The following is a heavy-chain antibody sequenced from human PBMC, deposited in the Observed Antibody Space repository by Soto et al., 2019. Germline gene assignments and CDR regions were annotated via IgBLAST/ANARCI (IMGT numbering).Heavy chain of an antibody. CDR1: GDSVSSNRGA. Sequence: QVQLQQSGPGLVKPSQTLSLTCDISGDSVSSNRGAWTWIRQSPSRGLEWMGRTYYRSKWYNEYGLSVKSRIAINAYTGKIQFSLQLNSVNPENAAVYYCARWDHDYGDLDVWGLVTTVTVSS. V-gene: IGHV6-1*01. CDR2: TYYRSKWYN. CDR3: ARWDHDYGDLDV. D-gene: IGHD4-17*01. J-gene: IGHJ6*02.